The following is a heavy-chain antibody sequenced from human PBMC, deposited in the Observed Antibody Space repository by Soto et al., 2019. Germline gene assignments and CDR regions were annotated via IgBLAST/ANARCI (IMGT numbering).Heavy chain of an antibody. CDR2: IYHSGST. D-gene: IGHD3-9*01. CDR1: GGSVNSDNW. Sequence: QVRLQESGPGLVKPSGTLSLPCAVSGGSVNSDNWWSWVRQSPGKGLEWVGEIYHSGSTNYNPSLKSRATISVESSKSLFFLKLTSVTSANTAVYYCARFFDPRGSLVADAFDICGRGT. V-gene: IGHV4-4*02. J-gene: IGHJ3*02. CDR3: ARFFDPRGSLVADAFDI.